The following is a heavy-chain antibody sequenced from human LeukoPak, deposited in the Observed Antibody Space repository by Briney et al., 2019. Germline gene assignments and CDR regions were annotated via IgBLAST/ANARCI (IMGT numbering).Heavy chain of an antibody. Sequence: ASVKVSCMASGYTFTSYGISWVRQAPGQGLEWMGWISAYNGNTNYAQKLQGRVTMTTDTSTSTAYMELRSLRSDDTAVYYCARVPFYCSSTSCWFDPWGQGTLVTVSS. V-gene: IGHV1-18*01. D-gene: IGHD2-2*01. CDR1: GYTFTSYG. J-gene: IGHJ5*02. CDR2: ISAYNGNT. CDR3: ARVPFYCSSTSCWFDP.